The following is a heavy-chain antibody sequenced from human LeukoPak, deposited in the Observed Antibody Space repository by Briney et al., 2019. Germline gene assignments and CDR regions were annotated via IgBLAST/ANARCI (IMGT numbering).Heavy chain of an antibody. CDR1: GFSFSSYW. Sequence: PGGALRVSCAGSGFSFSSYWMSWVGQAAGKGVEGVADINPDGRKKLYVDSVKGRFNISRDNAKNSLYLQMNNLRAEDTAVYFCVSGFLQWLYWGQGTLVTVSS. J-gene: IGHJ4*02. D-gene: IGHD3-3*01. CDR3: VSGFLQWLY. CDR2: INPDGRKK. V-gene: IGHV3-7*01.